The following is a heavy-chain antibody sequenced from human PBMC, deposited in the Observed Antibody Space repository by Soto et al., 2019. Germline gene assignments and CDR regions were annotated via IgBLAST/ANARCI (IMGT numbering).Heavy chain of an antibody. CDR3: TTGTNYYFDY. CDR2: ISYDGSNK. V-gene: IGHV3-30*03. D-gene: IGHD1-1*01. J-gene: IGHJ4*02. Sequence: GGSLRLSCAASGFTFSSYGMHWVRQAPGKGLEWVAVISYDGSNKYYADSVKDRFTISRDNSKNTLYLQMNSLRAEDTAVYYCTTGTNYYFDYWGQGTLVTVSS. CDR1: GFTFSSYG.